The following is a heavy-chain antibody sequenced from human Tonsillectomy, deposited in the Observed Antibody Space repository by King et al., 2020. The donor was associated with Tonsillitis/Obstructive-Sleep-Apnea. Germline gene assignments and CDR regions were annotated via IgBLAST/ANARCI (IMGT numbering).Heavy chain of an antibody. Sequence: VQLQQWGAGLLKPSATLSLTCAVYGGSFSGYYWSWIRQPPGKGLEWIGEINHSGSTNYNPSLKSRVTISVDTSKNQFSLKLSSVTAADTAVYYCARGKGPITIFGVVPPLVWFDPWGQGTLVTVSS. D-gene: IGHD3-3*01. V-gene: IGHV4-34*01. CDR1: GGSFSGYY. J-gene: IGHJ5*02. CDR3: ARGKGPITIFGVVPPLVWFDP. CDR2: INHSGST.